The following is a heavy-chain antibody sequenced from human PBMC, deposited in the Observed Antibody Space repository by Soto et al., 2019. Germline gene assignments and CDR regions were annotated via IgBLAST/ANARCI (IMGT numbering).Heavy chain of an antibody. J-gene: IGHJ5*02. Sequence: EVQFLESGGGLVQPGGSLRLSCAASGFTFTSNAMSWVRQGPGKGLEWVSGVSSSGDRTYYTDSVKGRFTIARDNSKNTLYLQMDSLRAEDTATYYCAKGHYNWNLPGWFDPWGQGTLVTVSS. V-gene: IGHV3-23*01. CDR3: AKGHYNWNLPGWFDP. CDR1: GFTFTSNA. D-gene: IGHD1-20*01. CDR2: VSSSGDRT.